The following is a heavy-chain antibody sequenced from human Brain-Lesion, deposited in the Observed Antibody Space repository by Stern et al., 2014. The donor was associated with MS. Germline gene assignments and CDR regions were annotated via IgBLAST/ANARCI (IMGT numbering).Heavy chain of an antibody. Sequence: QLVQSGGGFVQPGGSLRLSCAASGFTFSNYWMHWVRQAPGTGLVWVSRVNNDGRRTSYADSVKGRFTMSRDNAKNTLYLQMNSLRVEDTAIYYCARGERWFDSWGQGTLVTVSS. D-gene: IGHD3-10*01. CDR2: VNNDGRRT. V-gene: IGHV3-74*02. J-gene: IGHJ5*01. CDR1: GFTFSNYW. CDR3: ARGERWFDS.